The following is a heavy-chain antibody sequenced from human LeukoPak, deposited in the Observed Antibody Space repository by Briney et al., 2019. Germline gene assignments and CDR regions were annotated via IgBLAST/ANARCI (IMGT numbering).Heavy chain of an antibody. J-gene: IGHJ3*02. CDR1: GGTFISYA. V-gene: IGHV1-69*04. CDR2: IIPILGIA. Sequence: ASVKVSCKASGGTFISYAISWVRQAPGQGLEWMGRIIPILGIANYAQTFHGRVTITADKSTSTAYMELSSLRSEDTAVYYCASPRINSGYDFGFAFDIWGQGTMVTVSS. CDR3: ASPRINSGYDFGFAFDI. D-gene: IGHD5-12*01.